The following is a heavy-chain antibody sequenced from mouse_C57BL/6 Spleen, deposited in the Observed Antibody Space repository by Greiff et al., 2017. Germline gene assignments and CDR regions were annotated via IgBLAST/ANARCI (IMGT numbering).Heavy chain of an antibody. Sequence: EVKLGEPGGGLVQPGGSLKLSCAASGFTFSDYGMAWVRQAPRKGPEWVAIICNVAYSIYYADTVTGRFTISRENAKNTRYLEMRSLRSEDTALSYCARQSYYYSNSSYYAMDYWGQGTSVTVSS. CDR1: GFTFSDYG. CDR3: ARQSYYYSNSSYYAMDY. CDR2: ICNVAYSI. V-gene: IGHV5-15*01. J-gene: IGHJ4*01. D-gene: IGHD1-1*01.